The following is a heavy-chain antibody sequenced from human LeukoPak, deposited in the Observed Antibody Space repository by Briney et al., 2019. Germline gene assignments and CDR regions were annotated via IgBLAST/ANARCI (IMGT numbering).Heavy chain of an antibody. CDR3: ARGLLGSYSAYYFDY. Sequence: GGSLRLSCAASGFTFSSYAMSWVRQAPGKGLEWVSVIYSGGSTYYADSVKGRFTISRDNSKNTLYLQMNSLRAEDTAVYYCARGLLGSYSAYYFDYWGQGTLVTVSS. V-gene: IGHV3-66*01. CDR1: GFTFSSYA. J-gene: IGHJ4*02. CDR2: IYSGGST. D-gene: IGHD1-26*01.